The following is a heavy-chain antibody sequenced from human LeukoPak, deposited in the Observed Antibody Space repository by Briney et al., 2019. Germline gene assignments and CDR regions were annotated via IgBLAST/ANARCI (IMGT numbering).Heavy chain of an antibody. CDR2: IIPSFGTA. CDR1: GGTFSSYA. D-gene: IGHD5-12*01. CDR3: ASCVGYDWGGDGYYFYYCMDV. V-gene: IGHV1-69*06. Sequence: SVTLSCKASGGTFSSYAISWVRQATGQGLERMGGIIPSFGTANYAQKFQGRVTITADKSTRTAYVELSSLRSEDTAVYYCASCVGYDWGGDGYYFYYCMDVWGKGTTVTVSS. J-gene: IGHJ6*03.